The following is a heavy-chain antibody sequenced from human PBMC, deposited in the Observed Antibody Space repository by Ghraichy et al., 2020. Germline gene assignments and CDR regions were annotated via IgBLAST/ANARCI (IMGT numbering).Heavy chain of an antibody. J-gene: IGHJ5*02. CDR3: ARLTIFGGEGWFDP. CDR2: IYYSGST. D-gene: IGHD3-3*01. CDR1: GGSISSYY. V-gene: IGHV4-59*01. Sequence: ETLSLTCTVSGGSISSYYWSWIRQPPGKGLEWIGYIYYSGSTNYNPSPKSRVTISVDTSKNQLSLKLSSVTAADTAGYYCARLTIFGGEGWFDPWGQGTLVTVSS.